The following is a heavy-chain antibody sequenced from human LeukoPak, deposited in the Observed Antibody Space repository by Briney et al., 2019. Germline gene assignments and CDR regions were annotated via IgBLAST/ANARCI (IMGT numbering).Heavy chain of an antibody. V-gene: IGHV1-18*01. CDR2: ISGYDYKT. CDR3: ARDFSKARVDCFDP. CDR1: GYIFASYG. D-gene: IGHD3-3*02. Sequence: GASVKVSCKASGYIFASYGISWVRQAPGQGLEWMGWISGYDYKTNYAQKFQGRVTMTTDTSTNTAYMELRTLRSDDTAVYYCARDFSKARVDCFDPWGQGTLVTVSS. J-gene: IGHJ5*02.